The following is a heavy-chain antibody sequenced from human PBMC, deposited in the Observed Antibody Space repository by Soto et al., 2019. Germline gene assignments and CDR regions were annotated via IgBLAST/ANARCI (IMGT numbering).Heavy chain of an antibody. D-gene: IGHD2-2*01. Sequence: GASVKVSGKPSGYTFTRYGMSWVRQAPGQGLEWMGWISAYNGETDYAQKFQGRATMTTDTSTSTAYMELRSLRSDDTAVYYCPQLGEDIVVVPAADNWLAPWGQGTLLTVHS. CDR3: PQLGEDIVVVPAADNWLAP. CDR2: ISAYNGET. CDR1: GYTFTRYG. V-gene: IGHV1-18*01. J-gene: IGHJ5*02.